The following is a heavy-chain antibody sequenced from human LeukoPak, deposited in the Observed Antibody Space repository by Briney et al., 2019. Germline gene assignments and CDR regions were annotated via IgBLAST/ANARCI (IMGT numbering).Heavy chain of an antibody. J-gene: IGHJ4*02. V-gene: IGHV3-21*01. D-gene: IGHD1-7*01. Sequence: GGSLRLSCAASGFTFNSYAMNWVRQAPGKGLEWVSSISSSSSYIYYADSVKGRFTISRDNAKNSLYLQMNSLRAEDTAVYYCASLTGTKNWRGWGQGTLVTVSS. CDR2: ISSSSSYI. CDR3: ASLTGTKNWRG. CDR1: GFTFNSYA.